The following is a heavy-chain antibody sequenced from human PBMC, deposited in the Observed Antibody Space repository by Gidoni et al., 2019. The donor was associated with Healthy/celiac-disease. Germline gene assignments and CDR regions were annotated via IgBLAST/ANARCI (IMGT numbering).Heavy chain of an antibody. D-gene: IGHD3-22*01. J-gene: IGHJ3*02. CDR1: GCSISSGSYA. V-gene: IGHV4-61*02. Sequence: VHLQESCPGLVKLSQPLSLTSTVSGCSISSGSYAWSWTRQPAGKGLEWIGRVYTSGSNNYNPYLKSRVTISVETSKNQFSLKLSSVTAADTAVYYCARPREYYDSSGYYVDTDAFDIWGQGTMVTVSS. CDR3: ARPREYYDSSGYYVDTDAFDI. CDR2: VYTSGSN.